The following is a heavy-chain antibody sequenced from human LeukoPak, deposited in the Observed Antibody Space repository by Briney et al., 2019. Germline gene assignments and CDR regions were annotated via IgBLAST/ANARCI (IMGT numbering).Heavy chain of an antibody. CDR1: GFTFSDYY. J-gene: IGHJ6*03. CDR2: ISSSGSTI. CDR3: AKRLYTGYYYYMDV. Sequence: GGSVRLSCAASGFTFSDYYMSWIRQAPGKGLEWVSYISSSGSTIYYADSVKGRFTISRDNAKNSLYLQMNSLRAEDTAVYYCAKRLYTGYYYYMDVWGKGTTVTVSS. V-gene: IGHV3-11*01. D-gene: IGHD1-14*01.